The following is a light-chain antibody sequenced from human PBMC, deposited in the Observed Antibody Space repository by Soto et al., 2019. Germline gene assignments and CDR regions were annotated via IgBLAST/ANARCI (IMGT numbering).Light chain of an antibody. CDR3: SSYTSSSTLYV. CDR1: SSEVGGYNY. J-gene: IGLJ1*01. V-gene: IGLV2-14*01. CDR2: EVS. Sequence: QSVLTQPASVSGSPGQSITISRTGTSSEVGGYNYVSWYQQHPGKAPKLMIYEVSNRPSGVSNRFSGSKSGNTASLTISGLQAEDEADYYCSSYTSSSTLYVFGTGTKLTVL.